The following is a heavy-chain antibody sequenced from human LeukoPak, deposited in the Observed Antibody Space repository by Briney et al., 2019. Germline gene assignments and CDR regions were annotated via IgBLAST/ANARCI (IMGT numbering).Heavy chain of an antibody. V-gene: IGHV3-21*01. D-gene: IGHD3-3*01. CDR2: ISSSSSYI. Sequence: GGSLRLSCAASGFTFSSYSMNWVRQAPGKGLEWVSSISSSSSYIYYADSVKGRFTISRDDAKNSLYLQMNSLRAEDTAVYYCARDDFWSGYPYYFYYYMDVWGKGTTVTVSS. CDR1: GFTFSSYS. CDR3: ARDDFWSGYPYYFYYYMDV. J-gene: IGHJ6*03.